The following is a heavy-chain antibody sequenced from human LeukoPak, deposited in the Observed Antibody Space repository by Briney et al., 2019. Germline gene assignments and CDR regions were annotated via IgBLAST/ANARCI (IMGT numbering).Heavy chain of an antibody. CDR3: ARGRDIVVVPGGRNQPDDY. J-gene: IGHJ4*02. V-gene: IGHV4-39*07. CDR1: GGSISSSSYY. CDR2: IYYSGST. D-gene: IGHD2-2*01. Sequence: SETLSLTCTVSGGSISSSSYYWGWIRQPPGKGLEWIGSIYYSGSTYYNPSLKSRVTISVDTSKNQFSLKLSSVTAADTAVYYCARGRDIVVVPGGRNQPDDYWGQGTLVTVSS.